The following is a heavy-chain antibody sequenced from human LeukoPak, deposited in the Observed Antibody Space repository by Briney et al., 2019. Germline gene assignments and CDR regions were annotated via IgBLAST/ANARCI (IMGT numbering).Heavy chain of an antibody. J-gene: IGHJ5*02. V-gene: IGHV3-30*18. CDR3: AKDDNYIRFLS. CDR2: ISYDGSSK. Sequence: GGSLRLSCAASGFTFSSYGMHWVRQAPGKGLEWVAVISYDGSSKDYADSVKGRFTISRDNSKNTLYLQMNSLRAEDTAVYYCAKDDNYIRFLSWGQGTLVTVFS. CDR1: GFTFSSYG. D-gene: IGHD3-16*01.